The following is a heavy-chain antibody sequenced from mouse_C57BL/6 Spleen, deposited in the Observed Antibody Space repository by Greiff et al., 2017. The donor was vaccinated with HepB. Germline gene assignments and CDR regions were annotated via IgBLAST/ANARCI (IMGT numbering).Heavy chain of an antibody. V-gene: IGHV1-64*01. Sequence: QVQLQQPGAELVKPGASVKLSCKASGYTFTSYWMHWVKQRPGQGLEWIGMIHPNSGSTNYNEKFKSKATLTVDKSSSTAYMQLSSLTSEDSAVYYCARDYSNLYWYFDVWGTGTTVTVSS. D-gene: IGHD2-5*01. CDR2: IHPNSGST. CDR1: GYTFTSYW. J-gene: IGHJ1*03. CDR3: ARDYSNLYWYFDV.